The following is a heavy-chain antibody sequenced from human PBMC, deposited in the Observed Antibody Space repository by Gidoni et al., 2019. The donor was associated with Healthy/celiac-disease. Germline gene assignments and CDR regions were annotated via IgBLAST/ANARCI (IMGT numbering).Heavy chain of an antibody. J-gene: IGHJ6*03. D-gene: IGHD3-16*01. CDR3: AKDGTIGGYYYYYMDV. V-gene: IGHV3-9*01. CDR1: GFTFDDYA. Sequence: EVQLVESGGGLVQPGRSLSLSCAASGFTFDDYAMHWVRQAPGKGLEWVSGISWNSGSIGDADSVKGRFTISRDNAKNSLYLQMNSLRAEDTALYYCAKDGTIGGYYYYYMDVWGKGTTVTVSS. CDR2: ISWNSGSI.